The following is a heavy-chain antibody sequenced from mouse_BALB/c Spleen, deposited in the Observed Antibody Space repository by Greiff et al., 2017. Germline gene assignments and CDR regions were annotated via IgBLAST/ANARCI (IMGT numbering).Heavy chain of an antibody. CDR3: TMITKNYAMDY. CDR1: GYTFTSYW. CDR2: INPSTGFT. V-gene: IGHV1-7*01. Sequence: VLLQQSGAELAKPGASVKMSCKASGYTFTSYWMHWVKQRLGRGLVCIGYINPSTGFTEYNQKYKDKGTLTADKSSSTAYMQLSSLTSEDSAVYYDTMITKNYAMDYGGQGTTVTVSS. J-gene: IGHJ4*01. D-gene: IGHD2-4*01.